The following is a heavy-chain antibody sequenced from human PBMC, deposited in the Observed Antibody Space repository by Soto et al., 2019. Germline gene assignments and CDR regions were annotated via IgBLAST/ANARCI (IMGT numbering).Heavy chain of an antibody. Sequence: PGGSLRLSCAASGFTFSSYSMNWVRQAPGKGLEWVSSISSSSSYIYYADSLKGRFTISRDNAKNSLFLQLDSLRAEDTAVYFCVRARSTDSRPDYWGQGTLVTVSS. CDR1: GFTFSSYS. CDR2: ISSSSSYI. J-gene: IGHJ4*02. D-gene: IGHD3-22*01. V-gene: IGHV3-21*01. CDR3: VRARSTDSRPDY.